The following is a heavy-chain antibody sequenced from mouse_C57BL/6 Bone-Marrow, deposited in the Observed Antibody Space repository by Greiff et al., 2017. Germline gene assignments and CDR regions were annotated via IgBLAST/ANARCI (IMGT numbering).Heavy chain of an antibody. CDR3: ARQAYYYGSSPFAY. CDR2: IYPGSGST. V-gene: IGHV1-55*01. Sequence: QVQLQQPGAELVKPGASVKMSCKASGYTFTSYWITWVKQRPGQGLEWIGDIYPGSGSTNSNEKFKSKATLTVDTSSSTSYMQLSSLPSEDSAFYYCARQAYYYGSSPFAYWGQGTLVTVSA. D-gene: IGHD1-1*01. CDR1: GYTFTSYW. J-gene: IGHJ3*01.